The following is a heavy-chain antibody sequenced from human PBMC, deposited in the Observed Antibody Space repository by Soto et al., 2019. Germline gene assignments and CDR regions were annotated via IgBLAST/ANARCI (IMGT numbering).Heavy chain of an antibody. D-gene: IGHD6-6*01. J-gene: IGHJ6*02. V-gene: IGHV3-21*01. CDR2: ITYSSYI. CDR1: GFTFNTYT. CDR3: ARGARPHPTYYYSMDV. Sequence: GGSLRLSXTASGFTFNTYTLNWVRQAPGKGLEWVSSITYSSYIYYADSVRGRFTISRDNAKNSLYLQMDNLRADDTAVYYCARGARPHPTYYYSMDVWGQGTTVTVSS.